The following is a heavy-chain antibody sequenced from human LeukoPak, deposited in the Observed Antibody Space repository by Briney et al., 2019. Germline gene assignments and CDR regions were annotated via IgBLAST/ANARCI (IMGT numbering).Heavy chain of an antibody. Sequence: GGSLRLSCAASGFTVNTYDMHWVRQAPGQGPEWIAYFGISGTIYYADSVRGRFTISRDSARNSLFLQMNSLRIDDTAIYYCAGYGFYPYWGQGTPVTVSS. J-gene: IGHJ4*02. CDR2: FGISGTI. D-gene: IGHD5/OR15-5a*01. CDR1: GFTVNTYD. CDR3: AGYGFYPY. V-gene: IGHV3-48*01.